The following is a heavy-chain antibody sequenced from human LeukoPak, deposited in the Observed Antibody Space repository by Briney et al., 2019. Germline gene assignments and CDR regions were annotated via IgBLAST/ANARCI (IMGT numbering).Heavy chain of an antibody. CDR3: ARAMSRWRKGDAFDI. J-gene: IGHJ3*02. Sequence: SVKVSCKASGGTFSSYAIIWVRQAPGQGLEWMGGIIPIFGTANYAQKFQGRVTITTDESTSTAYMELSSLRSEDTAVYYCARAMSRWRKGDAFDIWGQGTMVSVSS. CDR2: IIPIFGTA. D-gene: IGHD4-23*01. V-gene: IGHV1-69*05. CDR1: GGTFSSYA.